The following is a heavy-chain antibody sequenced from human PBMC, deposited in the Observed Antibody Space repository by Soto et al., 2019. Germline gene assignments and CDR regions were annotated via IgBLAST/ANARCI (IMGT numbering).Heavy chain of an antibody. CDR3: ARLGAYYQSLDP. V-gene: IGHV4-59*08. CDR1: DGSSSHNG. Sequence: SQPLPHPCTVVDGSSSHNGGRCILQPPGKGLEWVGYIYYGGTTSYNPSLKSRVTISLETSKSQFSLRLTSVTAADSAVYYCARLGAYYQSLDPWRPGTLVTVS. D-gene: IGHD2-21*01. CDR2: IYYGGTT. J-gene: IGHJ5*02.